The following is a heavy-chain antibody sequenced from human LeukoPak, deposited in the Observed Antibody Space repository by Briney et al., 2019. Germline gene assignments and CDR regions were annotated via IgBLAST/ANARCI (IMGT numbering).Heavy chain of an antibody. CDR1: GGSFSSYY. J-gene: IGHJ2*01. CDR2: INSSGSA. CDR3: ARGTRTVITPGGRYFDL. Sequence: SETLSLTCTVYGGSFSSYYWSWIRQPPGKGLEWIGEINSSGSANYTPSLKSRATISADKSKNQFSLKLNSVTAADTAVFCCARGTRTVITPGGRYFDLWGRGTLVTVSS. V-gene: IGHV4-34*01. D-gene: IGHD4-23*01.